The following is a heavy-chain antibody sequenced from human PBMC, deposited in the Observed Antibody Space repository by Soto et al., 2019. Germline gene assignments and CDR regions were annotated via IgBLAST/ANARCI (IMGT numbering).Heavy chain of an antibody. D-gene: IGHD3-16*01. CDR1: GYTFSRSG. CDR3: ARIGSVPYYYYGLDV. V-gene: IGHV1-18*01. J-gene: IGHJ6*02. Sequence: QVQLVQSGAEVRKPGASVKVSCKTSGYTFSRSGISWVRQAPGQGLEWMGWISTYNGDANYAQKLQGRVTMTTDTSTSTAFMELGSLTSDDTAVYYCARIGSVPYYYYGLDVWGQGTTVTVSS. CDR2: ISTYNGDA.